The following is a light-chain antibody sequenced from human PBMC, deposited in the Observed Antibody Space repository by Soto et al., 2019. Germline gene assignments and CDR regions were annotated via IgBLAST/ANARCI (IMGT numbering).Light chain of an antibody. V-gene: IGLV2-14*03. J-gene: IGLJ2*01. CDR1: SSDVGGYNF. CDR3: SSYTSSSTLVI. CDR2: DVS. Sequence: QSVLTQPASASGSPGQSITISCTGTSSDVGGYNFVSWYQQHPGKAPKLMIYDVSNRPSGVSTRFSGSKSGNTASLTISGLQDDDEADYYCSSYTSSSTLVIFGGGTKLTVL.